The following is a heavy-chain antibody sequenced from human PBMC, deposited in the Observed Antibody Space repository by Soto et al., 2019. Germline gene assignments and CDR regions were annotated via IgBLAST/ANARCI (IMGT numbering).Heavy chain of an antibody. Sequence: SETLSLTCAVSGYSISSGDYWGWIRQAPGKGLEWIGSVYYSGSTHYEPSLRGRIAISVDTLKSQFSLRLTSVTAADTAMYFCARNISTYFDSWCQGIPVTVS. CDR3: ARNISTYFDS. CDR1: GYSISSGDY. CDR2: VYYSGST. V-gene: IGHV4-38-2*01. D-gene: IGHD3-9*01. J-gene: IGHJ4*02.